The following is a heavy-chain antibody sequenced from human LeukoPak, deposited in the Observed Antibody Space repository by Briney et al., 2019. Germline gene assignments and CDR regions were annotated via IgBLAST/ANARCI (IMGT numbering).Heavy chain of an antibody. Sequence: VASVKVSCKASGYTFTSYAMNWVRQAPGQGLEWMGWINANTGNPTYALAFTGRFVFSLDTSVSTAYLQISSLKAEDTAVYYCARISYDSSGYGWFDPWGQGTLVTVSS. J-gene: IGHJ5*02. D-gene: IGHD3-22*01. CDR2: INANTGNP. CDR3: ARISYDSSGYGWFDP. V-gene: IGHV7-4-1*02. CDR1: GYTFTSYA.